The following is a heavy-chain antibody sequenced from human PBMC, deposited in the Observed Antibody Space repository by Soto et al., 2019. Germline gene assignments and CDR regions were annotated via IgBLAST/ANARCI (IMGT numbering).Heavy chain of an antibody. CDR1: GGSISSSSYY. D-gene: IGHD5-12*01. CDR3: ARRGRGYSGYDPTGFDY. Sequence: QLQLQESGPGLVKPSETLSLTCTVSGGSISSSSYYWGWIRQPPGKGLEWIGRIYYSGSTYYNPPLKSRVTRSVDTSKNQFSLKLSSVTAADTAVYYCARRGRGYSGYDPTGFDYWGQGTLVTVSS. V-gene: IGHV4-39*01. CDR2: IYYSGST. J-gene: IGHJ4*02.